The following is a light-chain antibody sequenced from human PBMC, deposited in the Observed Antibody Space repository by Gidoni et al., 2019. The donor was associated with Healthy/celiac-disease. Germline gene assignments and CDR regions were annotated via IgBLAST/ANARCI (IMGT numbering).Light chain of an antibody. CDR3: QQYNNWPPEYS. J-gene: IGKJ2*03. V-gene: IGKV3-15*01. CDR1: QSVSSN. CDR2: GAS. Sequence: ELLIPQSPATLPVSPGERATLSCRASQSVSSNLAWYQQKPGQAPRLLIYGASTRATGIPARFSGSGSGTEFTLTISSLQSEDFAVYYCQQYNNWPPEYSFGQGTKLEIK.